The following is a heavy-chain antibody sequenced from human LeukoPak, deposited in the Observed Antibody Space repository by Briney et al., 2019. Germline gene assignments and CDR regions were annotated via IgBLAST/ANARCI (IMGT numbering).Heavy chain of an antibody. CDR1: GFTFSSYA. J-gene: IGHJ3*02. V-gene: IGHV3-23*01. CDR2: ISGSGGST. CDR3: ASRITMVRGVITSHMRNDAFDI. Sequence: GGSLRLSCAASGFTFSSYAMSWVRQAPGKGLEWVSAISGSGGSTYYADSVKGRFTISRDNSKNTRYLQMNSLRAEDTDVYYCASRITMVRGVITSHMRNDAFDIWGQGTMVTVSS. D-gene: IGHD3-10*01.